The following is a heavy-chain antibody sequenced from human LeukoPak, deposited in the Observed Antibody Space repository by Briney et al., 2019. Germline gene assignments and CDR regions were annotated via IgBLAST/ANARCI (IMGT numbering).Heavy chain of an antibody. J-gene: IGHJ4*02. CDR2: IRYDGSNK. Sequence: PGGSLRLSCAASGFTFNSYGMHWVRQAPGKGLEWVAFIRYDGSNKYYADSVKGRFTISRDNSKNTLYLQMNSLRAEDTAVYYCAKAHSVGATSSVDYWGQGTLVTVSS. CDR3: AKAHSVGATSSVDY. CDR1: GFTFNSYG. V-gene: IGHV3-30*02. D-gene: IGHD1-26*01.